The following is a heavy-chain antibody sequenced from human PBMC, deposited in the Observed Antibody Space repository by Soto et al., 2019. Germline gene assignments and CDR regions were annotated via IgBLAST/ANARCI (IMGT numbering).Heavy chain of an antibody. CDR2: IIPIFDAT. D-gene: IGHD4-4*01. J-gene: IGHJ4*02. CDR1: GGTFSRHS. CDR3: AREVTSVRGS. V-gene: IGHV1-69*01. Sequence: QVQMVQSGAEVKKPGSSARVSCKVSGGTFSRHSISWVRQAPGQGLEWMGGIIPIFDATQYAQKFQGRLTIAADESTTTFHMDLSGLSHEDAAIYDCAREVTSVRGSWGQGTMVTVS.